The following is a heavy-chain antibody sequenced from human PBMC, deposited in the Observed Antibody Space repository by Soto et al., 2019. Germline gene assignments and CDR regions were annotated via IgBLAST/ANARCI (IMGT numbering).Heavy chain of an antibody. CDR2: IYSGGST. CDR1: GFTVSSNY. CDR3: ARGRSSSWYTPGY. Sequence: EVQLVETGGGLIQPGGSLRLSCAASGFTVSSNYMSWVRQAPGKGLEWVSVIYSGGSTYYADSVKGRFTISRDNSKNTLYLQMNSLRAEDTAVYYCARGRSSSWYTPGYWGQGTLVTVSS. J-gene: IGHJ4*02. V-gene: IGHV3-53*02. D-gene: IGHD6-13*01.